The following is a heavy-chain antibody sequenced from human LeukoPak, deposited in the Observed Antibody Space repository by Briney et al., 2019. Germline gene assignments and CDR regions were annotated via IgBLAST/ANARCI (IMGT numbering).Heavy chain of an antibody. V-gene: IGHV3-48*03. CDR3: ARLQNEYSSGYYYYYMDV. D-gene: IGHD3-22*01. CDR1: GFTFSSYE. Sequence: PGGSLRLSCAASGFTFSSYEMNWVRQAPGKGLEWVSYISSSGSTIYYADSVKGRFTISRDNAKNSLYLQMNSLRAEDTAVYYCARLQNEYSSGYYYYYMDVWGKGTTVTVSS. CDR2: ISSSGSTI. J-gene: IGHJ6*03.